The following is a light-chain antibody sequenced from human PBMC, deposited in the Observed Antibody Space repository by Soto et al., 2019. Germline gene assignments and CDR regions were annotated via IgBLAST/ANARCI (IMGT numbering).Light chain of an antibody. CDR1: QSVDNTF. J-gene: IGKJ1*01. V-gene: IGKV3-20*01. CDR2: GVS. CDR3: QQYMSSVT. Sequence: EIVLTQSPGSLSLSPGERATLSCRASQSVDNTFVAWYQKKPRQAPRLLMYGVSKRATGIPDRFSGSGSGTDFTLTISRLEPEDVAEYYCQQYMSSVTFGHGTRVDIK.